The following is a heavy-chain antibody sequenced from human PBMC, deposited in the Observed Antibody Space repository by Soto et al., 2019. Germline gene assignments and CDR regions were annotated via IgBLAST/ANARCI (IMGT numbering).Heavy chain of an antibody. Sequence: EVQLVESGGGLVQPGRSLRLSCASSGFTFDDYAMHWVRQAPGKGLEWVSGISWNSGSIGYADSVKGRFTISRDNAKNSLYLQMNSLRAEDTALYYCAKDAGPDFWSGYYIRPFDYWGQGTLVTVSS. J-gene: IGHJ4*02. D-gene: IGHD3-3*01. CDR1: GFTFDDYA. CDR3: AKDAGPDFWSGYYIRPFDY. CDR2: ISWNSGSI. V-gene: IGHV3-9*01.